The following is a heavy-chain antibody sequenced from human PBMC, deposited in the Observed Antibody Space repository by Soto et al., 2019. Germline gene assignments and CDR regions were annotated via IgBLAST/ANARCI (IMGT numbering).Heavy chain of an antibody. CDR1: GGSISSGGYY. J-gene: IGHJ6*02. CDR3: ARVCGGDCHYGMDV. D-gene: IGHD2-21*02. CDR2: IYYSGST. Sequence: QVQLQESGPGLVKPSQTLSLTCTVSGGSISSGGYYWSWIRQHPGKGLEWIGYIYYSGSTYYNPSLKSRTTISVDTSKNHFSLKRSSVTAADTAVYYCARVCGGDCHYGMDVWGQGTTVTVSS. V-gene: IGHV4-31*03.